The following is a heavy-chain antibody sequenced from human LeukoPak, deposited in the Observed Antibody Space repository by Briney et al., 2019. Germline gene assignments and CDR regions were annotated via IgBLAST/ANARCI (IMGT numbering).Heavy chain of an antibody. D-gene: IGHD4-17*01. CDR3: VRHMTTDLYEAFDI. CDR1: GGSISSSSYY. J-gene: IGHJ3*02. CDR2: IYYSGST. Sequence: SETLSLTCTVSGGSISSSSYYWGWIRQPPGKGLEWIGSIYYSGSTYYNPSLKSRVTISVDTSKNQFSLKLSSVTAADTAVYYCVRHMTTDLYEAFDIWGQGTMVTVSS. V-gene: IGHV4-39*01.